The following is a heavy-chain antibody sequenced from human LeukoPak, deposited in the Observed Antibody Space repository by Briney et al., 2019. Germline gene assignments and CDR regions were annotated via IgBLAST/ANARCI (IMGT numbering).Heavy chain of an antibody. CDR3: AREAAKLSGWFDP. J-gene: IGHJ5*02. CDR1: GGSISSGGYS. Sequence: SETLSLTCAASGGSISSGGYSWSWIRQPPGKGLEWIGYIYHSGSTYYNPSIKSLVTISVDRSKNQFSLKLSSVTAADTAVYYCAREAAKLSGWFDPWGQGTLVTVSS. V-gene: IGHV4-30-2*01. D-gene: IGHD2-15*01. CDR2: IYHSGST.